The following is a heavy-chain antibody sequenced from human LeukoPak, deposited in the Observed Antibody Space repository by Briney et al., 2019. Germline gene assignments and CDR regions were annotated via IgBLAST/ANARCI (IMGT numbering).Heavy chain of an antibody. D-gene: IGHD6-6*01. CDR1: GFTFSDYY. J-gene: IGHJ5*02. CDR2: ISSSGSTI. CDR3: ARVSEIAAPSWFDP. Sequence: GGSLRLSCAASGFTFSDYYMSWIRQAPGKGLEWVSYISSSGSTIYYADSVKGRFTISRDNAKNSLYLQMNSLRAEDTAVYYCARVSEIAAPSWFDPWGQGTLVTVSS. V-gene: IGHV3-11*01.